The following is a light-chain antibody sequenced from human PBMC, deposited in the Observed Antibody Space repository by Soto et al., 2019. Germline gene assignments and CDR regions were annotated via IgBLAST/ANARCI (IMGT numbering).Light chain of an antibody. CDR1: QSVSNN. V-gene: IGKV3-15*01. J-gene: IGKJ1*01. CDR2: GVS. CDR3: QQYNNWPPTWT. Sequence: EIVMTQSPATRSVSPGESATLSCRASQSVSNNLAWYQQKPGQTPRLLIYGVSTRATGFPARFSGSGSGTEFTLTISSLQSEDFAVYYCQQYNNWPPTWTFGQGTKLDI.